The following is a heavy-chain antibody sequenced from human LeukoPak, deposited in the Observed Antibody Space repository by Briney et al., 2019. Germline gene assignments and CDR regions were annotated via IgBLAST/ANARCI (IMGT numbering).Heavy chain of an antibody. CDR2: IWYDGSNK. D-gene: IGHD3-22*01. CDR3: AKDAGYYYDSSGYYG. J-gene: IGHJ4*02. V-gene: IGHV3-33*06. CDR1: GFTFSSYG. Sequence: PGRSLRLSCAASGFTFSSYGMHWVRQAPGKGLEWVAVIWYDGSNKYYADSVKGRFTISRDNSKNTLYLQMNSLRAEDTAVYYCAKDAGYYYDSSGYYGWGQGTLVTVSS.